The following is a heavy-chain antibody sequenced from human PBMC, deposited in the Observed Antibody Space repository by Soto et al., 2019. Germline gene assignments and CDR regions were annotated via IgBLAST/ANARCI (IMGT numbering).Heavy chain of an antibody. CDR2: INSTGGNT. CDR1: GFTFSSYW. CDR3: ARAPRGAAAKHRPFYYYYYGMDV. Sequence: PGGPLRLSCAASGFTFSSYWMHWVRQAPGKGLVWVSRINSTGGNTTYAGSVKGRFTISRENAKNSLYLQMNSLRAEDTAVYYCARAPRGAAAKHRPFYYYYYGMDVWGQGTTVTVSS. V-gene: IGHV3-74*01. J-gene: IGHJ6*02. D-gene: IGHD6-13*01.